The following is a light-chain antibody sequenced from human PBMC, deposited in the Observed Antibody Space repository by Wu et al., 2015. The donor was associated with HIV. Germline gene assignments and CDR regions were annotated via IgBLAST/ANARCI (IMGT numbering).Light chain of an antibody. Sequence: EIVMTQSPATLSVSPGERATVSCRASQSVANNLAWYQQKPGQAPRLLIYGASTRATGIPARFSGSGSGTEFTLTISSLQSEDFAVYYCQQYNNWLGTFGQGTKVEIK. CDR3: QQYNNWLGT. CDR2: GAS. J-gene: IGKJ1*01. V-gene: IGKV3-15*01. CDR1: QSVANN.